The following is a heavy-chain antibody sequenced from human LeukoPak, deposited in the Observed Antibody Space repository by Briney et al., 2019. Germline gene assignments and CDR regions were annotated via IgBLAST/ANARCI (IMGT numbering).Heavy chain of an antibody. V-gene: IGHV3-21*01. Sequence: PGGSLRLSCAASGFTFSSYSMNWVRQAPGKGLEWVSSISSSSSYIYYADSVKGRFTISRDNAKNSLYLQMKSLRAEDTAVYYCARDPPYSGSYFQHWGQGNLVTVSS. CDR3: ARDPPYSGSYFQH. J-gene: IGHJ1*01. CDR2: ISSSSSYI. CDR1: GFTFSSYS. D-gene: IGHD1-26*01.